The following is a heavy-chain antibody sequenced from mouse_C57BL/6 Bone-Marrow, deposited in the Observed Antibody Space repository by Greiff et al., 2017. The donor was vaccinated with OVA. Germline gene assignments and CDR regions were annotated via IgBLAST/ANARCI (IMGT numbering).Heavy chain of an antibody. V-gene: IGHV10-1*01. CDR2: IRSKSNNYAT. CDR3: VRQPLPWYFDV. CDR1: GFSFNTYA. J-gene: IGHJ1*03. Sequence: EVKLVESGGGLVQPKGSLKLSCAASGFSFNTYAMNWVRQAPGKGLEWVARIRSKSNNYATYYADSVKDRFTISRDDSESMLYLQMNNLKTEDTAMYYCVRQPLPWYFDVWGTGTTVTVSS.